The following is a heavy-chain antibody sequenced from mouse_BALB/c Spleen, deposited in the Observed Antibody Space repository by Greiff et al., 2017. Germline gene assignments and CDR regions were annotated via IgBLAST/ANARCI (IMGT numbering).Heavy chain of an antibody. CDR1: GFTFSSYA. V-gene: IGHV5-9-4*01. CDR3: ARRSYYGSSSSYAMDY. J-gene: IGHJ4*01. CDR2: ISSGGSYT. D-gene: IGHD1-1*01. Sequence: VQLKQSGGGLVKPGGSLKLSCAASGFTFSSYAMSWVRQSPEKRLEWVAEISSGGSYTYYPDTVTGRFTISRDNAKNTLYLEMSSLRSEDTAMYYCARRSYYGSSSSYAMDYWGQGTSVTVSS.